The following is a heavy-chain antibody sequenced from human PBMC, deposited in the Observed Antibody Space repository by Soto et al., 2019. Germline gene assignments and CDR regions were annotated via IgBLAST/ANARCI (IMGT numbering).Heavy chain of an antibody. CDR1: GFTFSSYA. J-gene: IGHJ5*02. Sequence: GGSLRLSCAASGFTFSSYAMSWVRQAPGKGLEWVSAISGSGGSTYYADSVKGRFTISRDNSKNTLYLQMNSLRAEDTAVYYCAKFDGARPTYYDFWSGYYPGRNWFDPWGQGTLVTVSS. CDR3: AKFDGARPTYYDFWSGYYPGRNWFDP. CDR2: ISGSGGST. D-gene: IGHD3-3*01. V-gene: IGHV3-23*01.